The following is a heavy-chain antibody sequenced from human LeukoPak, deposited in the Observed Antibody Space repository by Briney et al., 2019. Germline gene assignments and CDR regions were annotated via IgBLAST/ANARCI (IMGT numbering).Heavy chain of an antibody. V-gene: IGHV5-51*01. CDR1: GYSFFRYW. J-gene: IGHJ6*02. Sequence: GESLKISCQASGYSFFRYWIGWVRQMPGKGLEWMGIIYPGDSDTRYSPSFQGQVTISADKSISTAYLQWSSLKASDTAMYYCARLYGDYSNYYGMDVWGQGTTVTVSS. D-gene: IGHD4-17*01. CDR2: IYPGDSDT. CDR3: ARLYGDYSNYYGMDV.